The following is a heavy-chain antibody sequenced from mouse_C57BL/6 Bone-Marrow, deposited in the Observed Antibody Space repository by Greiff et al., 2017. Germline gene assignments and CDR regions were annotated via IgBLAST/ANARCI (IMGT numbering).Heavy chain of an antibody. V-gene: IGHV1-9*01. Sequence: QVQLQQSGAELMKPGASVKLSCKATGYTFTGYWIEWVKQRPGHGLEWIGEILPGSGSTNYNEKFKGKATFTADKSSNTAYMQLSSLTTADSAIYYCARLNYFGVARSYFDYWGQGTTRTVSS. CDR1: GYTFTGYW. CDR3: ARLNYFGVARSYFDY. J-gene: IGHJ2*01. CDR2: ILPGSGST. D-gene: IGHD1-1*01.